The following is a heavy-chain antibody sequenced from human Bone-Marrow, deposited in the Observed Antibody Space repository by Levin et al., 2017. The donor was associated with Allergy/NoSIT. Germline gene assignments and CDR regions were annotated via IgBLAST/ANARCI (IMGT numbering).Heavy chain of an antibody. CDR1: GFTFSNYG. D-gene: IGHD3-3*01. V-gene: IGHV3-30*18. J-gene: IGHJ5*02. CDR2: TSYDGNIQ. CDR3: AKTFYDFWSADYDPGEHNWFDP. Sequence: GESLKISCAASGFTFSNYGMHWVRQAPGKGLEWLAVTSYDGNIQYYADSVKGRFTISRDNSKNTLYLQMNSLTTDDTAVYYCAKTFYDFWSADYDPGEHNWFDPWGQGTLVTVSS.